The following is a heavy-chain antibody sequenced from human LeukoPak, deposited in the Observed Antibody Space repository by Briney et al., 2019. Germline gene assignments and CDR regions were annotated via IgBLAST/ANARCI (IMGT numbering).Heavy chain of an antibody. CDR2: ISHSGST. CDR1: GGSFSGYY. D-gene: IGHD4-17*01. V-gene: IGHV4-34*01. CDR3: ARGLPASTVTSANYYGMDV. J-gene: IGHJ6*02. Sequence: PSETLSLTCAVYGGSFSGYYWNWIRQPPGKGLEWIGEISHSGSTNYNPSLKSRVTISVDTSKNQFSLKLRSVTAADTAVYYCARGLPASTVTSANYYGMDVWGRGTTVTVSS.